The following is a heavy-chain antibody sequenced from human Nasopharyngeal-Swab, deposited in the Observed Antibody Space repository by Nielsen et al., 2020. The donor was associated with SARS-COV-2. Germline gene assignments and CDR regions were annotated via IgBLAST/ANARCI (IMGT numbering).Heavy chain of an antibody. CDR3: ARDNNDILTGYYLNWFDP. CDR2: IIPIFGTA. D-gene: IGHD3-9*01. J-gene: IGHJ5*02. Sequence: SVKVSCKASRGTFSSYAISWVRQAPGQGLEWMGGIIPIFGTANYAQKFQGRVTITADESTSTAYMELSSLRSEDTAVYYCARDNNDILTGYYLNWFDPWGQGTLVTVSS. CDR1: RGTFSSYA. V-gene: IGHV1-69*13.